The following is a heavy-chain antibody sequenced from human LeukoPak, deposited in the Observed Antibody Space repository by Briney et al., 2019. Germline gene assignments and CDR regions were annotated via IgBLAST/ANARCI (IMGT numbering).Heavy chain of an antibody. J-gene: IGHJ4*02. Sequence: SETLSLTCTVSGDSISKYYWSWIRQPPRKGLEWIGYVYYSGNTDYNPSLKSRVTISIDTSKNQFSLKLNSVTAADSAIYYCARKYWGSTYFDSWGQGTLVTVSS. CDR1: GDSISKYY. V-gene: IGHV4-59*01. CDR3: ARKYWGSTYFDS. CDR2: VYYSGNT. D-gene: IGHD7-27*01.